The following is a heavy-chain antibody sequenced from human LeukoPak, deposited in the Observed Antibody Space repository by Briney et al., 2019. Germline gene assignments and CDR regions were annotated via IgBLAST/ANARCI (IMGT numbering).Heavy chain of an antibody. CDR1: GGTFSSYA. J-gene: IGHJ5*02. CDR3: AILRGLWFDP. CDR2: IIPIFGTA. D-gene: IGHD2/OR15-2a*01. Sequence: SVKVSCKASGGTFSSYAISWVRQAPGQGLEWMGGIIPIFGTANYAQKFQGRVTMTEDTSTDTAYMELSSLRSEDTAVYYCAILRGLWFDPWGQGTLVTVSS. V-gene: IGHV1-69*06.